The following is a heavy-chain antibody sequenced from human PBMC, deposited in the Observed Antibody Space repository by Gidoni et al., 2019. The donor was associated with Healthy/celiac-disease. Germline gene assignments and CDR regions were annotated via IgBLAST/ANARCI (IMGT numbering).Heavy chain of an antibody. CDR2: ISGSGGST. CDR1: GFTFSSYA. CDR3: AKDLIGIAVAGHYYGMDV. Sequence: EVQLLESGGGLVQPGGSLRLSCAASGFTFSSYAMSWVRQAPGTGLEWVSAISGSGGSTYYADSVKGRFTISRDNSKNTLYLQMNSLRAEDTAVYYCAKDLIGIAVAGHYYGMDVWGQGTTVTVSS. D-gene: IGHD6-19*01. V-gene: IGHV3-23*01. J-gene: IGHJ6*02.